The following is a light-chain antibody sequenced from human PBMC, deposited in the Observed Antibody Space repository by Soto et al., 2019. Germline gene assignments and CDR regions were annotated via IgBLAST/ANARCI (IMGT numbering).Light chain of an antibody. Sequence: IRMTQSPASLSVSTGDRVTLTCRASQGISSSLAWYQQKPGKAPNLLVFAASTMPSGVPARFSGSGSGTEFTLTISCLQSEDFAAYCCQQYNTWPSTFGQGTKVDIK. J-gene: IGKJ1*01. V-gene: IGKV1-8*01. CDR2: AAS. CDR1: QGISSS. CDR3: QQYNTWPST.